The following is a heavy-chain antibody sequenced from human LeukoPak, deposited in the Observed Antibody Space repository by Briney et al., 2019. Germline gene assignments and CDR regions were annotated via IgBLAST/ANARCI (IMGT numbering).Heavy chain of an antibody. Sequence: GGSLRLSCTASGFTFSNYAMSWVRQAPGKGLEWVSAISGSGGGTYFADSVKGRFTISRDNSKNTLYLQMNSLRAEDTAVYYCARVFEDVPQFDYWGQGTLVTVSS. J-gene: IGHJ4*02. CDR3: ARVFEDVPQFDY. V-gene: IGHV3-23*01. CDR2: ISGSGGGT. D-gene: IGHD3-3*01. CDR1: GFTFSNYA.